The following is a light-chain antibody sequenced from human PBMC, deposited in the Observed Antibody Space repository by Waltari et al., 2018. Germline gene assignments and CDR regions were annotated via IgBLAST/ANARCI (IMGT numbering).Light chain of an antibody. CDR2: DVS. Sequence: QSALTQPPSASGSPGQSVTISCPGTSSDVGGFDYVSWYQQHPGKVPRLMIYDVSKRPSGVPDRFSGSKSGNTASLTVSGLQVEDEADYYCSSFAGSSQMLFGGGTKLTVL. CDR1: SSDVGGFDY. V-gene: IGLV2-8*01. CDR3: SSFAGSSQML. J-gene: IGLJ2*01.